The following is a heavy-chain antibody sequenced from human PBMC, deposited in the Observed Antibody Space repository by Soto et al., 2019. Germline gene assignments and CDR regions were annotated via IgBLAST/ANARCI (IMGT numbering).Heavy chain of an antibody. D-gene: IGHD3-22*01. J-gene: IGHJ5*01. CDR3: ARWVGGSMYDNSGKYDS. V-gene: IGHV3-30*03. CDR2: VAYDGSKT. CDR1: GFTFSSNG. Sequence: QVQLVESGGGVVQPGRSLILTCAASGFTFSSNGMHWVRQAPGKGLEWVALVAYDGSKTYYGDSVRGRFTISRDNSENTLYLQMNSLRAEDTAVYYCARWVGGSMYDNSGKYDSWGQGTLVTVSS.